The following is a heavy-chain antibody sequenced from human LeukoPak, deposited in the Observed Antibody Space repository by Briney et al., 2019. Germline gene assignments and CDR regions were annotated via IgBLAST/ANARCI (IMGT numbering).Heavy chain of an antibody. CDR2: ITTSGATT. Sequence: SGGSLRLSCAASGFTFSSYGMSWVRQAPGKGLEWVSFITTSGATTSYAGSVKGRFTISRDNPRNTLYMQMNSLRDEDTALYYCAIMHGYYDGSGYWVQWGQGTLVTVSS. CDR1: GFTFSSYG. CDR3: AIMHGYYDGSGYWVQ. V-gene: IGHV3-23*01. J-gene: IGHJ4*02. D-gene: IGHD3-22*01.